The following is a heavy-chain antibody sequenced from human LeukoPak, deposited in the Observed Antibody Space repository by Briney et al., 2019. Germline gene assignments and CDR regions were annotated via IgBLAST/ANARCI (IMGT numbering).Heavy chain of an antibody. J-gene: IGHJ6*02. Sequence: GGSLRLSCAASGFTVSRNYMSWVRQAPGKGLEWVSIIYSGDSTYYTEAVKGRFTTSRDNCKNTLYLQMNSLRAEDTAVYYCAKSGRTMVRGVSINYYYYGMDVWGQGTTVTVSS. CDR1: GFTVSRNY. CDR3: AKSGRTMVRGVSINYYYYGMDV. CDR2: IYSGDST. D-gene: IGHD3-10*01. V-gene: IGHV3-53*01.